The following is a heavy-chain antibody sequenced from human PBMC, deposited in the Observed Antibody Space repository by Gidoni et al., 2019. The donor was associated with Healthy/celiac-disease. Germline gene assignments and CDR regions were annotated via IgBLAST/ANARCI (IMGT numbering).Heavy chain of an antibody. Sequence: HVQLQQSGPGLVTPSQTLSLTCSISGDSASSTSAGSNWIKQSPSRGLEWLVRPYYRSKWYNDYAVSVKSRITINPDTSKNQFSLQLNSVTPEDTAVYYCARVKDRVAGDAFDIWGQGTMVTVSS. V-gene: IGHV6-1*01. CDR2: PYYRSKWYN. CDR1: GDSASSTSAG. J-gene: IGHJ3*02. D-gene: IGHD6-19*01. CDR3: ARVKDRVAGDAFDI.